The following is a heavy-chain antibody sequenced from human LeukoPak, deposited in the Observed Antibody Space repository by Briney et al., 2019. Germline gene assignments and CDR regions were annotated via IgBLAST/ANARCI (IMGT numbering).Heavy chain of an antibody. Sequence: SETLSLTCTVSGGSISSGSYYWSWIRQPAGKGLQWIGRIYTSGSTNYNPSLKSRVTISVDTSKNQFSLKLSSVTAADTAVYYCARGWITDFWSGYQPNDAFDIWGQGTMVTVSS. CDR1: GGSISSGSYY. CDR2: IYTSGST. D-gene: IGHD3-3*01. J-gene: IGHJ3*02. CDR3: ARGWITDFWSGYQPNDAFDI. V-gene: IGHV4-61*02.